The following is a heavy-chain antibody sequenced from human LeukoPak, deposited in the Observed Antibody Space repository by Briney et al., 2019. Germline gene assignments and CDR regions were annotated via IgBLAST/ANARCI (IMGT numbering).Heavy chain of an antibody. Sequence: RPSETLSLTCTVSGYSISSGYYWGWIRQPPGKGLEWIGSIYHSGSTYYNPSLKSRVTISVDTSKNQFSLKLSSVTAADTAVYYRARAVRTLDYWGQGTLVTVSS. D-gene: IGHD2-15*01. CDR1: GYSISSGYY. CDR3: ARAVRTLDY. V-gene: IGHV4-38-2*02. J-gene: IGHJ4*02. CDR2: IYHSGST.